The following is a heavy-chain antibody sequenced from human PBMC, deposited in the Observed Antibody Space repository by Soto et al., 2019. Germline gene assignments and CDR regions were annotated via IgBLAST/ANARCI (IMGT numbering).Heavy chain of an antibody. CDR1: GFTFSNYA. CDR2: ISGGGDNT. J-gene: IGHJ4*02. Sequence: EVQLLDSGGGLVQPGGSLRLSCEASGFTFSNYAMNWVRQAPGKGLEWVLGISGGGDNTYYADSVKGRFTISRDNSKNTVFFQMNSLRAEDTAVYYCAKERLARGFDYWGQGNLVTVSS. CDR3: AKERLARGFDY. V-gene: IGHV3-23*01.